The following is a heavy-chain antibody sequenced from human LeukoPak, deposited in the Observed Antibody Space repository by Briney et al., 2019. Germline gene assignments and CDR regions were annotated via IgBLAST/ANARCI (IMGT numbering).Heavy chain of an antibody. D-gene: IGHD2-2*01. CDR3: ARGGSRTSGYYYYMDV. CDR1: GGTFSSYA. CDR2: IIPIFGTA. Sequence: SVKVSCKASGGTFSSYAISWVRQAPGQGLEWMGGIIPIFGTANYAQKFQGRVTITTDESTSTAYMELSSLRSEDTAVYYCARGGSRTSGYYYYMDVWGKGTTVTVSS. V-gene: IGHV1-69*05. J-gene: IGHJ6*03.